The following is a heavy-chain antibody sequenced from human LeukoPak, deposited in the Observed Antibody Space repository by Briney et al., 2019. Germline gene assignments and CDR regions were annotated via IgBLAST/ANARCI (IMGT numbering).Heavy chain of an antibody. CDR2: INPTTGGT. V-gene: IGHV1-2*02. J-gene: IGHJ3*02. D-gene: IGHD2-2*01. Sequence: GASVKVSCKASAYTFTAYYMHFVRQAPGQGLEWMGWINPTTGGTNYAQMFQGRVTMTRDTSISTAHMELSRLTSDDTALYYCARGGRTTSCCDDAFDIWGQGTMVSVSS. CDR3: ARGGRTTSCCDDAFDI. CDR1: AYTFTAYY.